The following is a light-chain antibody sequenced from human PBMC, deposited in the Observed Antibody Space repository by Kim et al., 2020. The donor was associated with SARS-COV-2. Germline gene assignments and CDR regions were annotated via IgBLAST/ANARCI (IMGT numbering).Light chain of an antibody. CDR3: GADHGSGSNFVYV. J-gene: IGLJ1*01. CDR1: SGYSNYK. Sequence: CTLSSGYSNYKVDWYQQRPGKGPRFVMRVGTGGIVGSKGDGIPDRFSVLGSGLNRYLTIKNIQEEDESDYHCGADHGSGSNFVYVFATGTRSPS. V-gene: IGLV9-49*01. CDR2: VGTGGIVG.